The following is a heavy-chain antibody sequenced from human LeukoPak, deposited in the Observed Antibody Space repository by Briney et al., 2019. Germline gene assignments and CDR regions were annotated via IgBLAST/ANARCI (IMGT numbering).Heavy chain of an antibody. CDR2: TYGGGKT. CDR3: ARDAFYGSGLDAFDI. V-gene: IGHV3-66*01. Sequence: GSLTLSCAASGFTVSSNYMTWVRQAPGLGREGGSVTYGGGKTYYADYGKGIFTSSKDNSKTTLYLQMNSLRDEDTAEYYCARDAFYGSGLDAFDIWGQGTMVTVSA. D-gene: IGHD3-10*01. J-gene: IGHJ3*02. CDR1: GFTVSSNY.